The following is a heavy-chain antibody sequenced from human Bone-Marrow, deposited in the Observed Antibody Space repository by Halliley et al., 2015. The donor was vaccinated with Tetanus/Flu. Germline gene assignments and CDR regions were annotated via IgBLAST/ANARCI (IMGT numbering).Heavy chain of an antibody. CDR1: GGSFSGYY. V-gene: IGHV4-34*01. D-gene: IGHD1-26*01. J-gene: IGHJ6*02. CDR3: ARVIVGATTYYGMDV. Sequence: LRLSCAVYGGSFSGYYWSWIRQPPGKGLEWIGEINHSGSTNYNLSLKSRVTISVDTSKNQFSLKLSSVTAADTAVYYCARVIVGATTYYGMDVWGQGTTVTVSS. CDR2: INHSGST.